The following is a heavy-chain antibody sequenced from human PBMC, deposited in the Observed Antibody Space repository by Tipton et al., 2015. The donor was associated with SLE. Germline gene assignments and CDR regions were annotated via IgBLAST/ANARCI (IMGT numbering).Heavy chain of an antibody. CDR1: GYSISSGYY. V-gene: IGHV4-38-2*01. J-gene: IGHJ4*02. CDR2: IYYSGST. Sequence: TLSLTCAVSGYSISSGYYWGWIRQPPGKGLEWIGYIYYSGSTNYNPSLKSRVTISVDTSKNQFSLKLSSVTAADTAVYYCAIHTGIVGATPFVYWGQGTLVTVSS. CDR3: AIHTGIVGATPFVY. D-gene: IGHD1-26*01.